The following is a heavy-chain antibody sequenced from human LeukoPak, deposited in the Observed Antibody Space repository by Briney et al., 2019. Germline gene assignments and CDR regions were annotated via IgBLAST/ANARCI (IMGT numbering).Heavy chain of an antibody. D-gene: IGHD2-2*01. V-gene: IGHV1-2*06. J-gene: IGHJ4*02. Sequence: ASVKASCKASGYTFTCYHMHWVRQAPGQGLEWMGRINPNSGDTNYAQKFQGRVTMTRDTSISTAYMELSRLRSDDTAVYYCARDYCSSTSCLFDYWGQGTLVTVSS. CDR1: GYTFTCYH. CDR3: ARDYCSSTSCLFDY. CDR2: INPNSGDT.